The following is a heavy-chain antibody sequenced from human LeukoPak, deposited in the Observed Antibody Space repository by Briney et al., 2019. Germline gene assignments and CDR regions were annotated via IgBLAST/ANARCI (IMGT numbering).Heavy chain of an antibody. J-gene: IGHJ6*02. CDR2: ISAYNGNT. D-gene: IGHD2-8*01. Sequence: ASVKVSCKASGYTFTSYGISWVRQAPGQGLEWMGWISAYNGNTNYAQKFQGRVTMTRDTYTSTVYMELSSLRSEDTAVYYCARDHTNSGSDYYYGMDVWGQGTTVTVSS. V-gene: IGHV1-18*01. CDR1: GYTFTSYG. CDR3: ARDHTNSGSDYYYGMDV.